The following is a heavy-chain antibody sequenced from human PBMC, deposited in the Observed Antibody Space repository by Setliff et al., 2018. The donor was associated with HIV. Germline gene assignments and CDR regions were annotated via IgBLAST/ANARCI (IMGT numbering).Heavy chain of an antibody. Sequence: ASVKVSCKASGYAFTSYYMHWVRQAPGPGLEWMGMINPSGGRTSYAQKFQGRVTMARDTSTSTVYMELSRLRSEDTAVYYCARDGAFVWGTYRYQGFDHWGQGTLVTVSS. J-gene: IGHJ4*02. CDR3: ARDGAFVWGTYRYQGFDH. CDR2: INPSGGRT. CDR1: GYAFTSYY. D-gene: IGHD3-16*02. V-gene: IGHV1-46*01.